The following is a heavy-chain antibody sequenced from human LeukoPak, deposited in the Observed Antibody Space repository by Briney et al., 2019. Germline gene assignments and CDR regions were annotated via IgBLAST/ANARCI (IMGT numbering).Heavy chain of an antibody. D-gene: IGHD1-7*01. CDR3: AIPLFGTISPGY. CDR2: IKENGSEK. V-gene: IGHV3-7*01. J-gene: IGHJ4*02. CDR1: GCTFSSYW. Sequence: PGGTLTLTCAAYGCTFSSYWRTWVRQPPGRGLEWMGKIKENGSEKFYGDFEKGRTTIARTNDDNSLLQQRNDMRPDTTAMYCWAIPLFGTISPGYWGQGTLVTVYS.